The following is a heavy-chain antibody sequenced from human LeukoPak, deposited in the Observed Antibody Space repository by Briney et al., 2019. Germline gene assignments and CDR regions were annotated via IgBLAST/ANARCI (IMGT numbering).Heavy chain of an antibody. CDR3: TRGVMGARAFDS. J-gene: IGHJ5*01. CDR1: GLSFSVYW. CDR2: IDSDGSST. Sequence: GGSLRLSCAASGLSFSVYWMHWVSHVPGKGLVWVSRIDSDGSSTNYVDSVKGRFTISRDNAKNTLYLQMNSLRFEDTAVYYCTRGVMGARAFDSWGQGTLVTVSS. D-gene: IGHD2-8*01. V-gene: IGHV3-74*01.